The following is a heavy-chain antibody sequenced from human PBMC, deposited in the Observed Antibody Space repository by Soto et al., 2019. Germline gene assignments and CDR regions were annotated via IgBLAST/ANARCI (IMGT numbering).Heavy chain of an antibody. D-gene: IGHD3-10*01. CDR3: AKDRDQQLVRGCFAP. Sequence: QVQLVESGGGVVQPGRSLRLSCAASGFTFSGYGMHWVRQAPGKGLEWLGVISNDGSNKYYGDSVKGRYTISRDNSKNPLYLHMNSLTAEDTAVYYCAKDRDQQLVRGCFAPWGQGTLVTVSS. J-gene: IGHJ5*02. CDR2: ISNDGSNK. V-gene: IGHV3-30*18. CDR1: GFTFSGYG.